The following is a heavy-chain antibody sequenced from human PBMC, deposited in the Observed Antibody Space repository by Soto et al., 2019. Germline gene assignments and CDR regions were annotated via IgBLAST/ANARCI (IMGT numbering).Heavy chain of an antibody. V-gene: IGHV4-59*01. J-gene: IGHJ3*02. CDR2: IYYSGST. CDR3: ARDPSDYGALDI. Sequence: SETLSLTCTVSGGSISSYDGSWIRQPPGKGLEWIGYIYYSGSTNYNPSLKSRVTISVDTSKNQFSLKLSSVTAADTAVYYCARDPSDYGALDIWGQGTMVTVSS. CDR1: GGSISSYD. D-gene: IGHD4-17*01.